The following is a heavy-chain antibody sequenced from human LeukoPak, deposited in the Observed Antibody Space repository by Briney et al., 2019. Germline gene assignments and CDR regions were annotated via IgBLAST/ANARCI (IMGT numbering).Heavy chain of an antibody. CDR1: GYTFTGYY. V-gene: IGHV1-2*06. CDR2: INPNSGGT. D-gene: IGHD3-10*01. CDR3: ARETSTRTSQWFGELLSIFDP. J-gene: IGHJ5*02. Sequence: ASVKVSCKASGYTFTGYYMHWVRQAPGQGLEWMGRINPNSGGTNYAQKFQGRVTMTRDTSISTAYMELSRLRSDDTAVYYCARETSTRTSQWFGELLSIFDPWGQGTLVTVSS.